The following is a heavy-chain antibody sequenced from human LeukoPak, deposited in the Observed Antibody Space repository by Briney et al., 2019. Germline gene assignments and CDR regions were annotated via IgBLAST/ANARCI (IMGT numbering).Heavy chain of an antibody. J-gene: IGHJ4*02. Sequence: GGPLRLSCAASGFTFSGSTIHWVRQTSGKGLEWVGRIRNKGNSYATAYAASVKGRFTISRDDSKNTAYLQMNSLKTEDTAVYYCTSRSATFGGVLDLDYWGQGTLVTVSS. CDR3: TSRSATFGGVLDLDY. V-gene: IGHV3-73*01. CDR2: IRNKGNSYAT. D-gene: IGHD3-16*02. CDR1: GFTFSGST.